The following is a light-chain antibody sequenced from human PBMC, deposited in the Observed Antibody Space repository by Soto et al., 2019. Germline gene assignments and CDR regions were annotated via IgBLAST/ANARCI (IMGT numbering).Light chain of an antibody. V-gene: IGKV3-11*01. Sequence: EIVLTQSPATLSLSPGESATLSCRASQSVSRYLAWYQQKPGQAPRLLIYDASNRATGIPARFRGSGSGTDFTLTISSLEPEDFGVYYCQQRSDWPPGVTFGPGTKVDIK. CDR3: QQRSDWPPGVT. CDR1: QSVSRY. J-gene: IGKJ3*01. CDR2: DAS.